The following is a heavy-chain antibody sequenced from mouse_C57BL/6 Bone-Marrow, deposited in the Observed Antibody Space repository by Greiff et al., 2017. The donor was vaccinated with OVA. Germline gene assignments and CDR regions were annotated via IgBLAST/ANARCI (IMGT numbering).Heavy chain of an antibody. V-gene: IGHV5-4*03. CDR3: ARQDYSYAMDY. CDR1: GFTFSSYA. J-gene: IGHJ4*01. CDR2: ISDGGSYT. Sequence: EVKLMESGGGLVKPGGSLKLSCAASGFTFSSYAMSWVRQTPEKRLEWVATISDGGSYTYYPDNVKGRFTISRDNAKNNLYLQMSHLKSEDTAMYYCARQDYSYAMDYWGQGTSVTVSS. D-gene: IGHD1-1*01.